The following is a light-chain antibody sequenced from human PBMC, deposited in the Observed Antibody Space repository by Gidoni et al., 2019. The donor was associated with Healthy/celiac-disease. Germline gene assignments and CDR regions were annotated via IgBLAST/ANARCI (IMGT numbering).Light chain of an antibody. Sequence: DILLTQSPPSLSASVGDRVTITCRASQSIISYLNWYQQKPVKAPKLLLYAASSLKSGVPSRFSGSGSGTDFTLTISSLQPEDFATYYCQQSYSTPITFGHXTKVDIK. CDR3: QQSYSTPIT. CDR2: AAS. CDR1: QSIISY. V-gene: IGKV1-39*01. J-gene: IGKJ3*01.